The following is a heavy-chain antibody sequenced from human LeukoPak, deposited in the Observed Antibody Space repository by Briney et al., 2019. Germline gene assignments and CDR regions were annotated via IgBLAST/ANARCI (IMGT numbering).Heavy chain of an antibody. V-gene: IGHV3-21*01. CDR1: GFTFSSYS. CDR2: ISSSSSYI. D-gene: IGHD6-13*01. Sequence: KPGGSLRLSCAASGFTFSSYSMNWVRQAPGKGLEWVSSISSSSSYIYYADSVKGRFTISRDNAKNSLHLQMNSLRAEDTAVYYCARPKYSSSWYSRRGYYYYGMDVWGQGTTVTVSS. J-gene: IGHJ6*02. CDR3: ARPKYSSSWYSRRGYYYYGMDV.